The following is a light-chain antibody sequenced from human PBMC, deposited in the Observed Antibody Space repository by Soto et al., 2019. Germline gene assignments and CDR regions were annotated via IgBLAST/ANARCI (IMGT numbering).Light chain of an antibody. CDR3: SAWDDSPV. CDR2: SNN. V-gene: IGLV1-47*02. Sequence: QSVLTQPPSASGTPGQRVTISCSGSSSNIGSNYVYWYQQLPGTAPKLLIYSNNQRPSGVPDRFSGSKSGTSASLAISGLRSDDEADYYCSAWDDSPVFGGGTKLTVI. CDR1: SSNIGSNY. J-gene: IGLJ3*02.